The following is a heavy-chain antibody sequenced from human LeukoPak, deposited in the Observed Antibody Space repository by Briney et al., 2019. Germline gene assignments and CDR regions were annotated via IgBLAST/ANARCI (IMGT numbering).Heavy chain of an antibody. D-gene: IGHD3-22*01. J-gene: IGHJ4*02. CDR2: INHSGST. CDR3: ARGTHDRSGTIFDY. CDR1: GGSFSGYY. V-gene: IGHV4-34*01. Sequence: SETLSLTCAVYGGSFSGYYWSWIRQPPGKGLEWIGEINHSGSTNYNPSHKSRVTISVDTSKNQFSLTLSSVTAADTAVYYCARGTHDRSGTIFDYWGQGTLVTVSS.